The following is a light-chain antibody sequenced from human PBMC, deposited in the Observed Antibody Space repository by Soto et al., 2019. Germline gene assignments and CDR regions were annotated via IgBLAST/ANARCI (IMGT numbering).Light chain of an antibody. Sequence: HSALTQPASVSGSPGQSITISCTGTSGDVGGPNYVSWFQQHPGKAPKLMIYDVSIRPSGVSNRFSGSKSGNTASLTISGLQADDEADYYCSSYTSSTTLVFGTGTKLTVL. CDR3: SSYTSSTTLV. CDR1: SGDVGGPNY. J-gene: IGLJ1*01. CDR2: DVS. V-gene: IGLV2-14*03.